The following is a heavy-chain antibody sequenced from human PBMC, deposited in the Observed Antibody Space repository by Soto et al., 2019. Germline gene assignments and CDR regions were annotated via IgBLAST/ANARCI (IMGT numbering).Heavy chain of an antibody. J-gene: IGHJ1*01. V-gene: IGHV3-23*01. CDR3: AKDQAAAGTISRYFQH. Sequence: GGSLRLSCAASGFSFSTYVMSWVRKAPGKGLEWVSGISGSGGTTYYADSVKGRFTISRDNSKNTLYLQVNSLRVEDTAVYYCAKDQAAAGTISRYFQHWGQGTLVTVSS. CDR2: ISGSGGTT. D-gene: IGHD6-13*01. CDR1: GFSFSTYV.